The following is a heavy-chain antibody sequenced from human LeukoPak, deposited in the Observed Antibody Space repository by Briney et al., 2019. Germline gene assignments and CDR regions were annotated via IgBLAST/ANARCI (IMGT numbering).Heavy chain of an antibody. CDR3: ASVGVVGSGHPFLDY. CDR1: GGSISSGGYS. V-gene: IGHV4-30-2*01. Sequence: PSQTLSLTCAVSGGSISSGGYSWSWIRQPPGKGLEWIGYIYHSGSTYYNPSLKSRVTISVDRSKNQFSLKLSSVTAADTAVYYCASVGVVGSGHPFLDYWGQGTLVTVSS. J-gene: IGHJ4*02. CDR2: IYHSGST. D-gene: IGHD3-10*01.